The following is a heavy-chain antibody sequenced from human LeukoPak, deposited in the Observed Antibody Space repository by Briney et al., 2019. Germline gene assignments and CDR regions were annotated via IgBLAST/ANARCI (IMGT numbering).Heavy chain of an antibody. D-gene: IGHD2-21*01. CDR2: INHSGST. Sequence: PSETLSLTCAVYGGSFSGYYWIWIRQPPGKGLEWIGEINHSGSTNYNPSLKSRVTISVDTSKNQFSLKLSSVTAADAAFYYCARVPLWFGTGYMDVWGKGTTVIVSS. CDR1: GGSFSGYY. J-gene: IGHJ6*03. V-gene: IGHV4-34*01. CDR3: ARVPLWFGTGYMDV.